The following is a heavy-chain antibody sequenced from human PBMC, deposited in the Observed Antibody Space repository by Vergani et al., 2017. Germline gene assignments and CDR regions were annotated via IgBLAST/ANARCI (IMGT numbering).Heavy chain of an antibody. V-gene: IGHV4-39*01. Sequence: QLHLQESGPGLVKPSETLSLTCTVSGGSLTSSSYYLGWIRQPPGKGLEWIGNIYHSGGAYYNPSLKGRVTISVDTSKNQFSLEVTSVTAADTAIYFCARTGSFILRYFHWALWGQGTLVTVSS. CDR3: ARTGSFILRYFHWAL. CDR1: GGSLTSSSYY. CDR2: IYHSGGA. J-gene: IGHJ4*02. D-gene: IGHD3-9*01.